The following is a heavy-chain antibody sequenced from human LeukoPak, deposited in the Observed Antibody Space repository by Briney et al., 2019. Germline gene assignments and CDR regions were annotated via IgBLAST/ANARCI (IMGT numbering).Heavy chain of an antibody. V-gene: IGHV1-2*04. CDR2: INPNSGGT. J-gene: IGHJ6*02. CDR1: GYTFTGYY. Sequence: GASVKVSCKASGYTFTGYYMHWVRQAPGQGLEWMGWINPNSGGTNYAQKFQGWVTMTRDTSISTAYMELSRLRSDDTAVYYCARDPDGYYYGMDVWGQGTTVTVSS. D-gene: IGHD1-14*01. CDR3: ARDPDGYYYGMDV.